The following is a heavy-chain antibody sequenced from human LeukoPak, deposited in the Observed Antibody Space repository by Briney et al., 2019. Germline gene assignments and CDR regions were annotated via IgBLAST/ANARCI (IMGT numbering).Heavy chain of an antibody. CDR2: ITTSSSEI. CDR1: GFTFDNYA. D-gene: IGHD1-26*01. CDR3: VRRVVGAMPFDY. J-gene: IGHJ4*02. Sequence: GGSLRLSCAASGFTFDNYAMNWVRQAPGKGLEWISYITTSSSEIYYADSVKGRFTISRDNAKNSLYLQMYSLRDEDTAVYYCVRRVVGAMPFDYWGQGTLVTVSS. V-gene: IGHV3-48*02.